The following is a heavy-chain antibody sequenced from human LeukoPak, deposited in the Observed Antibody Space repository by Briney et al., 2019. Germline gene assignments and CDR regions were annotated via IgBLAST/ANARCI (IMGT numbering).Heavy chain of an antibody. Sequence: KPSETLSLTCAVYGGSFSAYYWSWIRQPPGKGLEWIGEINHRGSTNYNPPLKSRVTISVDTSKNQFSLNLSSMAAADTAVYYCARGRSSGWSSSIDNWGQGTLVTVSS. CDR1: GGSFSAYY. V-gene: IGHV4-34*01. CDR2: INHRGST. CDR3: ARGRSSGWSSSIDN. J-gene: IGHJ4*02. D-gene: IGHD6-19*01.